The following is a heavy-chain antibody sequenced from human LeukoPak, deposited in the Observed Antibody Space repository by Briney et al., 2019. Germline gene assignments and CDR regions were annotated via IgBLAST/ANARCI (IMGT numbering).Heavy chain of an antibody. CDR2: IYYSGST. CDR1: GGSISSGDYY. CDR3: AREGASTYYYDSSGSLGAFDI. D-gene: IGHD3-22*01. V-gene: IGHV4-30-4*08. Sequence: SETLSLTCTVSGGSISSGDYYWSWIRQPPGKGLEWIGYIYYSGSTYYNPSLKSRVTISVDTSKNQFSLKLSSVTAADTAVYYCAREGASTYYYDSSGSLGAFDIWGQGTMVTVSS. J-gene: IGHJ3*02.